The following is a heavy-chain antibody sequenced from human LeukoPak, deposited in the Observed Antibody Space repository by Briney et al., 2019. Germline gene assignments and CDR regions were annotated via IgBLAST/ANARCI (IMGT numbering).Heavy chain of an antibody. V-gene: IGHV3-21*01. J-gene: IGHJ6*03. CDR1: GFTFSSYS. Sequence: GGSLRLSCAASGFTFSSYSMNWVRQAPGKGLEWVSCISSSSSYIHCADSVKGRFTISRDNAKNSLYLQMNSLRAEDTAVYYCARGYYDFWSGYYDGAGYMDVWGKGTTVIVSS. CDR2: ISSSSSYI. D-gene: IGHD3-3*01. CDR3: ARGYYDFWSGYYDGAGYMDV.